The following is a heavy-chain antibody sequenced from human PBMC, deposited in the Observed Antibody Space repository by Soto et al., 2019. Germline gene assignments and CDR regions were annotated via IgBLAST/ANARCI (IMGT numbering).Heavy chain of an antibody. CDR1: GGSFSGYY. V-gene: IGHV4-34*01. D-gene: IGHD2-15*01. Sequence: QVQLQQWGAGLLKPSETLSLTCAVYGGSFSGYYWSWIRQPPGKGLEWIGEINHSGSTNYNPSLKSRVTISVDTSKNQFSLKLSSVTAADTAVYYCARGTKSQIVVVVAATPVWFDPWGQGTLVTVSS. CDR3: ARGTKSQIVVVVAATPVWFDP. J-gene: IGHJ5*02. CDR2: INHSGST.